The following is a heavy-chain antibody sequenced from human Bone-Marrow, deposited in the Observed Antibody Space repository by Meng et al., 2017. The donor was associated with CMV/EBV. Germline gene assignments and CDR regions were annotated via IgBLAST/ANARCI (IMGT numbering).Heavy chain of an antibody. CDR2: ISSSSTSTI. V-gene: IGHV3-48*04. CDR1: GFTFSSYS. CDR3: ARDSDSVRYYDFWSGYYGMDV. Sequence: GESLKISCAASGFTFSSYSMNWVRQAPGKGLEWVSYISSSSTSTIYDADSVKGRFTISRDDAKNSLYLRINSLSAEDTAVYYCARDSDSVRYYDFWSGYYGMDVWGQGITVTVSS. J-gene: IGHJ6*02. D-gene: IGHD3-3*01.